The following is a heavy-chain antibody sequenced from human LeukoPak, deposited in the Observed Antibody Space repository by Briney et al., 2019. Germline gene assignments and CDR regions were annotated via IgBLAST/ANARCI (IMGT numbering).Heavy chain of an antibody. J-gene: IGHJ3*02. CDR3: ARDWSGTVVVTATNYDAFDI. CDR1: GGSISSYY. V-gene: IGHV4-4*07. Sequence: SETLSLTCTVSGGSISSYYWSWIRQPAGKGLEWIGRMYTSGSTNYNPSLKSRVTMSVDTSKNQFSLKLTSVTAADTAVYYCARDWSGTVVVTATNYDAFDIWGQGTMVTVSS. D-gene: IGHD2-21*02. CDR2: MYTSGST.